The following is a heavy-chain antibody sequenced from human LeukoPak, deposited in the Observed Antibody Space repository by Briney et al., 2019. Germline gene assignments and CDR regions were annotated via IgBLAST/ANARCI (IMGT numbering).Heavy chain of an antibody. V-gene: IGHV3-30*04. J-gene: IGHJ4*02. D-gene: IGHD2-15*01. CDR2: ISYDGSIN. CDR3: ARDRRYCGGGSCYFDYFFDY. Sequence: PGRSLRLSCAASGFTFNSYAVHWGRQAPGKGLEWVAVISYDGSINFYSASVKGRFTISRDNSKNTLYLQMNSLRADDTALYFCARDRRYCGGGSCYFDYFFDYWGQGTLVTVSS. CDR1: GFTFNSYA.